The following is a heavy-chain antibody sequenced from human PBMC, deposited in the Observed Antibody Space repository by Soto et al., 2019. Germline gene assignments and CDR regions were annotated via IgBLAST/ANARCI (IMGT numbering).Heavy chain of an antibody. Sequence: SETLSLTCTVSGGSISSGGYYWSWIRQHPGKGLEWIGYIYYSGSTYYNPSLKGRVTISVDTSKNQFSLKLSSVTAADTAVYYCARGVAGTSYYYYYGMDVWGQGTTVTVSS. CDR1: GGSISSGGYY. CDR3: ARGVAGTSYYYYYGMDV. D-gene: IGHD6-19*01. J-gene: IGHJ6*02. CDR2: IYYSGST. V-gene: IGHV4-31*03.